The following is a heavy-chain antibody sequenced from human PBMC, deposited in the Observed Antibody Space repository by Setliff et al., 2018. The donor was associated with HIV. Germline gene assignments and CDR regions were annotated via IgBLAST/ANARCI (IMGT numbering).Heavy chain of an antibody. CDR2: IKNRPAGGTT. J-gene: IGHJ4*02. Sequence: GGSLRLSCAASGFTFSVHGMHWVRQAPGRGLEWVGRIKNRPAGGTTEYAAPVKGRFTISRDDSKNTLYLQMNSLRSEDTAVYYCVTGVGTSSVDYWGQGTMVTVPS. D-gene: IGHD3-22*01. CDR3: VTGVGTSSVDY. CDR1: GFTFSVHG. V-gene: IGHV3-15*01.